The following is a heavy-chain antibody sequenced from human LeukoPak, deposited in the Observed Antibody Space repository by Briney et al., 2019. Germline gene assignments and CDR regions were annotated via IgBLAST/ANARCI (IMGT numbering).Heavy chain of an antibody. CDR3: AKDRGVTFGGADLVY. CDR1: GFTFSSYA. CDR2: ISGSGGST. V-gene: IGHV3-23*01. Sequence: PGGSLRLSCGASGFTFSSYAMSWVRQAPGKGQEWVSAISGSGGSTYYADSVKGRFTISRENSKNTLYLQMNSLRVEDTAVYYCAKDRGVTFGGADLVYWGQGTLVTVSS. J-gene: IGHJ4*02. D-gene: IGHD3-16*01.